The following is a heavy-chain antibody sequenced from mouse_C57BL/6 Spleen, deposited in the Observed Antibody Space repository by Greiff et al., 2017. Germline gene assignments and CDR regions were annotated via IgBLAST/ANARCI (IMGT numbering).Heavy chain of an antibody. CDR2: IWSGGST. V-gene: IGHV2-2*01. CDR1: GFSLTSYG. Sequence: VKLVESGPGLVQPSQSLSITCTVSGFSLTSYGVHWVRQSPGKGLEWLGVIWSGGSTDYNAAFISRLSISKDNSKSQVFFKMNSLQADDTAIYYCARNYDYDVGYAMDYWGQGTSVTVSS. D-gene: IGHD2-4*01. J-gene: IGHJ4*01. CDR3: ARNYDYDVGYAMDY.